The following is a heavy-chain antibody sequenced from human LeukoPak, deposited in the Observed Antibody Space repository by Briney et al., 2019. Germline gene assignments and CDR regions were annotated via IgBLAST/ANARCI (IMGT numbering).Heavy chain of an antibody. J-gene: IGHJ4*02. CDR3: ARQDSSWGFIDY. V-gene: IGHV1-24*01. CDR2: FDPEDGET. Sequence: ASVKVSCKVSGYTLTELSMHWVRQAPGKGLEWMGGFDPEDGETIYAQKFQGRVTMTEDTSTDTAYMELSSLRSEDTAVYYCARQDSSWGFIDYWGQGTLVTVSS. D-gene: IGHD6-13*01. CDR1: GYTLTELS.